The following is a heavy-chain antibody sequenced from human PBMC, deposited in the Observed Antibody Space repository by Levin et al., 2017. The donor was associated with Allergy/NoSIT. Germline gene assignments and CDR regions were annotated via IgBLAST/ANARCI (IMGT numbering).Heavy chain of an antibody. CDR3: ARELGFAGGGYYYGMDV. CDR2: ISYDGSNK. V-gene: IGHV3-30-3*01. D-gene: IGHD7-27*01. J-gene: IGHJ6*02. CDR1: GFTFSSYA. Sequence: SCAASGFTFSSYAMHWVRQAPGKGLEWVAVISYDGSNKYYADSVKGRFTISRDNSKNTLYLQMNSLRAEDTAVYYCARELGFAGGGYYYGMDVWGQGTTVTVSS.